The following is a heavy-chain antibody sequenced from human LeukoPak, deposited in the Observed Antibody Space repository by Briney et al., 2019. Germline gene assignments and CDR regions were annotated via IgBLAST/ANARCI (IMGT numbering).Heavy chain of an antibody. Sequence: SVKVSCKASGFTFSTSAVQWVRQARGQRLEWIGWIVVDSGNTHYALKFQERVTITRDVSTNTAYMELSSLRSEDTAVYYCARESIVPAALRRTFDYWGQGTLVTVSS. CDR3: ARESIVPAALRRTFDY. CDR2: IVVDSGNT. D-gene: IGHD2-2*01. J-gene: IGHJ4*02. CDR1: GFTFSTSA. V-gene: IGHV1-58*01.